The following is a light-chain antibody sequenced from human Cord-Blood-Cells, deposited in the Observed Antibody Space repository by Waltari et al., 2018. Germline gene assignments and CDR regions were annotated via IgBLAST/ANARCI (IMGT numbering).Light chain of an antibody. CDR3: CSYAGSSTYV. J-gene: IGLJ1*01. CDR1: SSDVGCYNL. CDR2: EGT. Sequence: QSALTQPASVSGSPGQSTTISCTATSSDVGCYNLVPWYQQHPGKAPKLMIYEGTKRPSGVSNRFSGSKSGNTASLTISGLQAEDEADYYCCSYAGSSTYVFGTGTKVTVL. V-gene: IGLV2-23*01.